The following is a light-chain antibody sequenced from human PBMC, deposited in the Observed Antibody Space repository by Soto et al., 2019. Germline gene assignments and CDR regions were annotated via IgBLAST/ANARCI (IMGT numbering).Light chain of an antibody. V-gene: IGLV2-23*02. CDR1: TSDVGSYDL. CDR3: CSYAGGRSPYV. CDR2: GVS. J-gene: IGLJ1*01. Sequence: QSVLTQPAAVSGSPGQSITISCTGTTSDVGSYDLVSWYQQHPGKAPKIMIYGVSKRPSGDSNRFSGSKSGNTASLTTSGLHAEDDADYYCCSYAGGRSPYVFGTGTTVTVL.